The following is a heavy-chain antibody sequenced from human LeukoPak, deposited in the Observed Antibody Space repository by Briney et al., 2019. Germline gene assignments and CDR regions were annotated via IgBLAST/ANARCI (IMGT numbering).Heavy chain of an antibody. CDR2: ITGSGDNT. CDR3: ARESEAFDI. J-gene: IGHJ3*02. Sequence: GGSLRLSCAASGFTFSSYGMTWVRQAPGKGLEWVSGITGSGDNTYYADSVKGRFTISRDNSKNTLYLQMNSLRAEDTAVFYCARESEAFDIWGQGTMVTVSS. CDR1: GFTFSSYG. V-gene: IGHV3-23*01.